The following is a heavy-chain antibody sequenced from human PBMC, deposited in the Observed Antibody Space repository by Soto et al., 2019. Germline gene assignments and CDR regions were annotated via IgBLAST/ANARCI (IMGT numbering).Heavy chain of an antibody. Sequence: SGTLYLACTVSGGSISSSSYYWGWIRQPPGKGLEWIGSIYYSGSTYYNPSLKSRVTISVDTSKNQFSLKLSSVTAADTAVYYCATNYAYYYYYGMDVWGQGTTVTVSS. V-gene: IGHV4-39*01. J-gene: IGHJ6*02. CDR3: ATNYAYYYYYGMDV. CDR1: GGSISSSSYY. CDR2: IYYSGST. D-gene: IGHD4-4*01.